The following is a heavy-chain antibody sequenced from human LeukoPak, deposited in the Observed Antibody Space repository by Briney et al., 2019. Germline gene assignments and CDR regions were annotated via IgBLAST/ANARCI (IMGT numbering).Heavy chain of an antibody. V-gene: IGHV4-59*01. CDR1: GGSISSYY. D-gene: IGHD3-16*02. Sequence: SETLSLTCTVSGGSISSYYWSLIRQPPGKGLEWIGYIYYSGSTNYNPSPKSRVTISVDTSKNQFSLKLSSVTAADTAVYYCARYVWGSYPTFEDYWGQGTLVTVSS. J-gene: IGHJ4*02. CDR2: IYYSGST. CDR3: ARYVWGSYPTFEDY.